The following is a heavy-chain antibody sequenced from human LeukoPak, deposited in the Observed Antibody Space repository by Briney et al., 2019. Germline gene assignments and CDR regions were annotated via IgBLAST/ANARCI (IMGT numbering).Heavy chain of an antibody. CDR3: ANSGGARGY. CDR2: IYYSGST. Sequence: SETLSLTCTVSGVSITSYYWSWIRQPPGKGLEWIGYIYYSGSTKYNPSLMTRFTISVDTPKNQFSLRLSSVTAADTAVYYWANSGGARGYWGQGTLVTVSS. CDR1: GVSITSYY. J-gene: IGHJ4*02. V-gene: IGHV4-59*12. D-gene: IGHD3-10*01.